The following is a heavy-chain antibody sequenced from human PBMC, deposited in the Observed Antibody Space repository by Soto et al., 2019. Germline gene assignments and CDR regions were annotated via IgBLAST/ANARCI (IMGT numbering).Heavy chain of an antibody. CDR3: ARGDSYDSSGYYGKTIDY. CDR1: GGSFSGYY. D-gene: IGHD3-22*01. V-gene: IGHV4-34*01. CDR2: INHSGST. J-gene: IGHJ4*02. Sequence: SETLYLTCAVYGGSFSGYYWSWIRQPPGKGLEWIGEINHSGSTNYNPSLKSRVTISVDTSKNQFSLKLSSVTAADTAVYYCARGDSYDSSGYYGKTIDYWGQGTLVT.